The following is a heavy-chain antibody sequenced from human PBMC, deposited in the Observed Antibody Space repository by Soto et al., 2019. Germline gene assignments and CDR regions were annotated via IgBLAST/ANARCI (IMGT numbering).Heavy chain of an antibody. D-gene: IGHD2-15*01. Sequence: QVQLQESGPGLVKPSQTLSLTCTVSGGSISSGGYYWSWIRQHPGKGLEWIGYIYYSGSTYYNPSLKSRVTMSVDTSKNQCALKLGSVTAADTAVYYCARGTRKLLQGRRVDYWGQGTLVTVSS. CDR2: IYYSGST. CDR3: ARGTRKLLQGRRVDY. J-gene: IGHJ4*02. CDR1: GGSISSGGYY. V-gene: IGHV4-31*03.